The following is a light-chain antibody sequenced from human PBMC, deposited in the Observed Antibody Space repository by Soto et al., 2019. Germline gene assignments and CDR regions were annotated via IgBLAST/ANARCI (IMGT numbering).Light chain of an antibody. CDR1: SSDVGGYNY. Sequence: QSVLTQPPSASGSPGQSVTISCTGTSSDVGGYNYVSWYQQYPGKAPKLLIYEVTKRPSGVPDRFSGSKSGNTASLTVSGLQIDDEADYYCSSYTTSVRVFGTGTKVTV. V-gene: IGLV2-8*01. CDR3: SSYTTSVRV. CDR2: EVT. J-gene: IGLJ1*01.